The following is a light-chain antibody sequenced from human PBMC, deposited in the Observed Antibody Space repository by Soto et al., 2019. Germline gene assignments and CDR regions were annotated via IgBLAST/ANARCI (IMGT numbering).Light chain of an antibody. Sequence: DIQMTQSPSSLSASVGDRVTITCRASQTISSYLNWYQQKPGKAPKLLIYAASILQNGVPSSFSDSGSGTDFTLTISSLQPEDYASYYCQQSHSIPYTFGQGTKLEIK. CDR2: AAS. CDR1: QTISSY. J-gene: IGKJ2*01. V-gene: IGKV1-39*01. CDR3: QQSHSIPYT.